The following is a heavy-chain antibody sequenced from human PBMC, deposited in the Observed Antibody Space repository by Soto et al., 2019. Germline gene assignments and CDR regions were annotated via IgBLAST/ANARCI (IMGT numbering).Heavy chain of an antibody. J-gene: IGHJ4*02. CDR3: VREGDYSDNNGYPLFDY. D-gene: IGHD3-22*01. V-gene: IGHV4-4*07. Sequence: QVQLQESGPGLLKPSEILSLTCTVSGASMRNYYWSWIRQPAGKGLEWIGRIFDSGETYYNPSLKSRIILSVDLSKSQFSLELTSVTAADTAVYFCVREGDYSDNNGYPLFDYWGQGTLVTVSP. CDR1: GASMRNYY. CDR2: IFDSGET.